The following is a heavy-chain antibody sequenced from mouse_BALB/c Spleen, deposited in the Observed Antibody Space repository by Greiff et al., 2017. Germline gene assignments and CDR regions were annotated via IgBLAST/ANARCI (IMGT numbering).Heavy chain of an antibody. V-gene: IGHV1-80*01. J-gene: IGHJ2*01. D-gene: IGHD1-1*01. Sequence: QVQLQQSGAELVRPGSSVKISCKASGYAFSSYWMNWVKQRPGQGLEWIGQIYPGDGDTNYNGKFKGKATLTADKSPSTAYMQLSSLTSEDSAVYFCASFITTVVASFDYWGQGTTLTVSS. CDR3: ASFITTVVASFDY. CDR1: GYAFSSYW. CDR2: IYPGDGDT.